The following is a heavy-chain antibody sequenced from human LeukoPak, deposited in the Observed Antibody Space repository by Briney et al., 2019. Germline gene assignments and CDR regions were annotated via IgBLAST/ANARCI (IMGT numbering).Heavy chain of an antibody. CDR3: AEGPWPAVGPYHGKDV. Sequence: PGGSLRLSCAASGFTFSSYAMSWVRQAPGKGLEWVSAISGSGGSTYYADSVKGRFTISRDNSKNTLYLQMNSLRGEDTAVYYCAEGPWPAVGPYHGKDVWGQGTTVTVSS. V-gene: IGHV3-23*01. CDR2: ISGSGGST. CDR1: GFTFSSYA. J-gene: IGHJ6*02. D-gene: IGHD6-19*01.